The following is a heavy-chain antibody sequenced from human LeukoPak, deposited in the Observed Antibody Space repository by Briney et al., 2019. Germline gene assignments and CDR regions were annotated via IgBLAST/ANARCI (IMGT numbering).Heavy chain of an antibody. CDR3: ATGTGTTAPLDY. J-gene: IGHJ4*02. CDR2: FDPEDGET. Sequence: ASVKVSCKVSGYTLTELFMHWVRQAPGKGLEWMGGFDPEDGETIYAQKFQGRVTITEDTSTDTAYMELSSLRSEDTAVYYCATGTGTTAPLDYWGQGTLVTVSS. V-gene: IGHV1-24*01. CDR1: GYTLTELF. D-gene: IGHD1-1*01.